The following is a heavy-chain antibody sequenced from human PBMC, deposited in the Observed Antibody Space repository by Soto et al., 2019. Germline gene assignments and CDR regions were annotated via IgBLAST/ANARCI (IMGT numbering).Heavy chain of an antibody. V-gene: IGHV1-8*01. Sequence: ASVKVSCKASGYTFTSYDINWVRQATGQGLEWMGWMNPNSGNTGYAQKFQGRVTMTRNTSISTAYMELSSLRSEDTAVYYCARGGLVAPPAICDYWGQGTLVTVSS. D-gene: IGHD2-8*02. CDR3: ARGGLVAPPAICDY. CDR1: GYTFTSYD. CDR2: MNPNSGNT. J-gene: IGHJ4*02.